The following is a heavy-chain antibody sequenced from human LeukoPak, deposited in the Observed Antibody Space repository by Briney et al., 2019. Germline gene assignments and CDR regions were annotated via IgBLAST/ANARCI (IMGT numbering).Heavy chain of an antibody. V-gene: IGHV1-18*01. J-gene: IGHJ5*02. CDR2: ISAYKGNT. CDR1: GYTFTSYG. Sequence: ASVKVSCKASGYTFTSYGISWVRQAPGQGLDWMGFISAYKGNTNYAQKLQGRVTMTTDTSTSTAYMELRSLRSDDTAVYYCAREYSGYDPAPIQYWFDPWGQGTLVTVSS. CDR3: AREYSGYDPAPIQYWFDP. D-gene: IGHD5-12*01.